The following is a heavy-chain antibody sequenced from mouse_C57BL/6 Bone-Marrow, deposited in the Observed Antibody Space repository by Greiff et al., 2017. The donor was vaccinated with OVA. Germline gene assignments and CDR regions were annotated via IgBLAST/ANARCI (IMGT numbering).Heavy chain of an antibody. V-gene: IGHV5-17*01. CDR3: AHYDGYYVDY. CDR2: ISSGSSTI. CDR1: GFTFSDYG. D-gene: IGHD2-3*01. J-gene: IGHJ2*01. Sequence: DVKLVESGGGLVKPGGSLKLSCAASGFTFSDYGMHWVRQAPEKGLEWVAYISSGSSTIYYADTVKGRFTISRDNAKNTLFLQMTSLRSEDTAMYYCAHYDGYYVDYWGQGTTLTVSS.